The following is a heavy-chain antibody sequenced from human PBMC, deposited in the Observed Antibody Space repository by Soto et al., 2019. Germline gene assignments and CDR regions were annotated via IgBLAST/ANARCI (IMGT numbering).Heavy chain of an antibody. D-gene: IGHD1-26*01. V-gene: IGHV1-69*02. CDR2: IIPILGIA. Sequence: QVQLVQSGAEVKKPGSSVKVSCKDSGGTFSSYTISWVRQAPGQGLEWMGRIIPILGIANYAQKFQGRVTITADKSTSTAYRELSSLRSEDTAVYYCADLTEGKSSKRPYWFDPWGQGTLVTLSS. J-gene: IGHJ5*02. CDR3: ADLTEGKSSKRPYWFDP. CDR1: GGTFSSYT.